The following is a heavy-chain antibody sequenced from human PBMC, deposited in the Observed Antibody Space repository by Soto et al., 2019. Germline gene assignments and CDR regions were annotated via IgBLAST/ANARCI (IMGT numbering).Heavy chain of an antibody. CDR1: GGSFSGYY. CDR2: INHSGST. D-gene: IGHD6-13*01. CDR3: GRGRAGGCWYEFRYWFDP. J-gene: IGHJ5*02. V-gene: IGHV4-34*01. Sequence: QVQLQQWGAGLLKPSETLSLTCAVYGGSFSGYYWSWIRQPPGKGLEWIGEINHSGSTNYNPSLKRRVITAVSPYKHQFSLKLSSVGAAYTAVYYCGRGRAGGCWYEFRYWFDPWGQGTLVTVSS.